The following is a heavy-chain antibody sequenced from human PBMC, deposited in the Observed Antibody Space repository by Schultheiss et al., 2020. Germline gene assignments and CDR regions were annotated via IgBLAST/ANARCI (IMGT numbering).Heavy chain of an antibody. CDR2: IYYSGST. CDR1: GGSISSYY. D-gene: IGHD3-3*02. J-gene: IGHJ6*02. V-gene: IGHV4-59*08. CDR3: ARGAHVDQSGISYYYYYAMDV. Sequence: SETLSLTCTVSGGSISSYYWSWIRQPPGKGLEWIGYIYYSGSTNYNPSLKSRVTISVDTSKNQFSLKLSSVTAADTAVYYCARGAHVDQSGISYYYYYAMDVWGQGTTVTVSS.